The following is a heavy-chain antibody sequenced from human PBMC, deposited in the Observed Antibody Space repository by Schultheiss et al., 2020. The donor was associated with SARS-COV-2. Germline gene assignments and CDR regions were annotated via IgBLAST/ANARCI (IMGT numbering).Heavy chain of an antibody. CDR2: ISLSGST. Sequence: SETLSLTCTVSGGSISSYYWSWIRQPPGTGLEWIGEISLSGSTNYNPSLRSRVTISVDTSNNQFSLSLNSVTAADTAVYYCARSKQQLGYWYFDLWGRGTLVTVSS. CDR3: ARSKQQLGYWYFDL. CDR1: GGSISSYY. J-gene: IGHJ2*01. V-gene: IGHV4-4*09. D-gene: IGHD6-13*01.